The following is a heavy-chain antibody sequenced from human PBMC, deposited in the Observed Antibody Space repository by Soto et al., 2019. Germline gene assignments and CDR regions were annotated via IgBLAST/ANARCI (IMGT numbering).Heavy chain of an antibody. CDR1: GFTFRLYD. D-gene: IGHD1-1*01. CDR2: LSASGDRT. CDR3: VPLNWNHPANFDY. V-gene: IGHV3-23*01. J-gene: IGHJ4*02. Sequence: EVQLLESGGDLVQPGGSVRLSCAASGFTFRLYDMSWVRQAPGKGLEWVSSLSASGDRTDYVDSVKGRFAISRDNSKNMVYLQMSSLRSEDTDVYYCVPLNWNHPANFDYWGQGTQVTVSS.